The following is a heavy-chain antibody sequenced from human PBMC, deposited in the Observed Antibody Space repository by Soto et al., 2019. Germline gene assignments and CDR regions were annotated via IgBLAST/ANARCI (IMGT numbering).Heavy chain of an antibody. Sequence: SVKVSCKASGGTFSSYAISWVRQAPGQGLEWMGGIIPIFGTANYAQKFQGRVTITADKSTSTAYMELSSLRSEDTTVYYCARGRGRHIVVVTATQLLDAFDIWGQGTMVTVS. CDR3: ARGRGRHIVVVTATQLLDAFDI. D-gene: IGHD2-21*02. V-gene: IGHV1-69*06. J-gene: IGHJ3*02. CDR1: GGTFSSYA. CDR2: IIPIFGTA.